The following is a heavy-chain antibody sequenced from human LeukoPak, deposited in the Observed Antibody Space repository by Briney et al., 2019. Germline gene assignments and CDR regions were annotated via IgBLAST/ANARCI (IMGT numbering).Heavy chain of an antibody. D-gene: IGHD6-25*01. V-gene: IGHV3-23*01. Sequence: GGSLGLSCAASGFTFSNYAMSWVRQAPGKGLEWVSGLSASGAYTYYADSVKGRFTISRDNSKNTLYLQMNSLRAEDTTVYYCAKKIGDSGATDAFDIWGQGTMVTVSS. CDR1: GFTFSNYA. J-gene: IGHJ3*02. CDR3: AKKIGDSGATDAFDI. CDR2: LSASGAYT.